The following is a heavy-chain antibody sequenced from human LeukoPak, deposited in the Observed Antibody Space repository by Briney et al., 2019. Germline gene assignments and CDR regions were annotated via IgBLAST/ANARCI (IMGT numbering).Heavy chain of an antibody. CDR2: MYHSGST. CDR1: GASITSGGYS. V-gene: IGHV4-30-2*01. Sequence: SETLSLTCAVSGASITSGGYSWSWIRQPPGKGLEWIGSMYHSGSTYYNPSLKSRVTISVDRSKNQFSLRLSSVTAADTAVYYCATSGYSSSWTLDPWGQGTLVTVSS. D-gene: IGHD6-13*01. J-gene: IGHJ5*02. CDR3: ATSGYSSSWTLDP.